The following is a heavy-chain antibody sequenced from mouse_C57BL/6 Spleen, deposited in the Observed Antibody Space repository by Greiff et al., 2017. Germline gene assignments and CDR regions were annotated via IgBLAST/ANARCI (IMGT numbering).Heavy chain of an antibody. V-gene: IGHV1-80*01. J-gene: IGHJ4*01. D-gene: IGHD4-1*01. CDR3: ARGAGGVSYAMDY. CDR2: IYPGDGDT. CDR1: GYAFSSYW. Sequence: QVPLKQSGAELVKPGASVKISCKASGYAFSSYWMNRVKLRPGKGLEWIGQIYPGDGDTNYNGKFKGKATLTADKSSSTAYMQLSSLTAEDSAVDFCARGAGGVSYAMDYWGQGTAVTVSS.